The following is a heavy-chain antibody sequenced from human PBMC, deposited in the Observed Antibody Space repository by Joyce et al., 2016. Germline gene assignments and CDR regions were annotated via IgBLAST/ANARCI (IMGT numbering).Heavy chain of an antibody. D-gene: IGHD6-6*01. CDR2: IITDGSST. CDR1: GFSFSGYW. Sequence: EVQLVESGGGLVQPGGSLRLSCAASGFSFSGYWIHWVRQAPGKGRVWVSRIITDGSSTRFADSVKGRFTISRDNAKNTLYLQMNSLRAEDTAVYYCVRGISARPGGPNWFDPWGQGTLVTVSS. J-gene: IGHJ5*02. V-gene: IGHV3-74*01. CDR3: VRGISARPGGPNWFDP.